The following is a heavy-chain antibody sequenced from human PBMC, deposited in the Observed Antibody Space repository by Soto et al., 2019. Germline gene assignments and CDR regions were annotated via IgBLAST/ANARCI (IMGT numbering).Heavy chain of an antibody. Sequence: QVQLVQSGAEVKKPGSSVKVSCKASGGTFSSYAISWVRQAPGQGLEWMGGIIPIFGTANYAQKFQGRVTITADEATSTAYRELSSLRPEDTAVDYGARGYCSGGSCYRCDSWGQGTLVTAAS. V-gene: IGHV1-69*01. CDR3: ARGYCSGGSCYRCDS. D-gene: IGHD2-15*01. CDR1: GGTFSSYA. J-gene: IGHJ4*02. CDR2: IIPIFGTA.